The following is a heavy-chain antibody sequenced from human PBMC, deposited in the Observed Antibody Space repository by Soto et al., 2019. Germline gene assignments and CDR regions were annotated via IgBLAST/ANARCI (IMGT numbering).Heavy chain of an antibody. D-gene: IGHD5-12*01. J-gene: IGHJ6*02. Sequence: SETLSLTCAVYGGSFSGYYWSWIRQPPGTGLEWIGEINHSGSTNYNPSLKSRVTISVDTSKNQFSLKLSSVTAADTAVYYCARGRGVANYYYYGMDVWGQGTTVTVSS. CDR1: GGSFSGYY. CDR3: ARGRGVANYYYYGMDV. CDR2: INHSGST. V-gene: IGHV4-34*01.